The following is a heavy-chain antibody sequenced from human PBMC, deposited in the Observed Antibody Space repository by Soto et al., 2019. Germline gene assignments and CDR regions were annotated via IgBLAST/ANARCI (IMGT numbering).Heavy chain of an antibody. V-gene: IGHV3-48*03. D-gene: IGHD1-1*01. Sequence: EVQLVESGGGLVQPGGSLRLSCATSGFTFSSYEMNWVRQAPGKGLEWVSYIGSDGRTIYYADSVRGRSTISRDNAKKSLFLQRNRLRAEDSAVYYFATSRNEYFENWGRGTLVTVAS. CDR2: IGSDGRTI. CDR1: GFTFSSYE. CDR3: ATSRNEYFEN. J-gene: IGHJ4*02.